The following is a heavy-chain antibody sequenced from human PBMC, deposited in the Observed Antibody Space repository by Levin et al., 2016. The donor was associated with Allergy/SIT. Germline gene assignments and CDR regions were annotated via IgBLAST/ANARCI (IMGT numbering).Heavy chain of an antibody. CDR1: GFSFTNAW. V-gene: IGHV3-15*01. J-gene: IGHJ4*02. CDR3: TTITMVATLDY. D-gene: IGHD5-12*01. Sequence: GGSLRLSCAASGFSFTNAWMSWVRQAPGKGLEWLGRIKTKTEGETTDYAAPVKGRFTISRDDSKNTLYLQMNSLKSEDTAVYYCTTITMVATLDYWGQGILVTVSS. CDR2: IKTKTEGETT.